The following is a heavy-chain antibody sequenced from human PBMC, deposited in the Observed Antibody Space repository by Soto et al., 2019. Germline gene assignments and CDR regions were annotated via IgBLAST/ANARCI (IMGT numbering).Heavy chain of an antibody. J-gene: IGHJ4*02. CDR2: IYSRGAT. CDR1: GFSVSTNY. V-gene: IGHV3-53*02. Sequence: EVQLVETGGGLVQPGGSLRLSCAASGFSVSTNYLTWVRQAPGKGLEWVSLIYSRGATYYADSVKGRFTIYRDNSENTLYLQMNSLRAEDTAVYYCARGYGTTYGFGYWGPGTLVTVSS. D-gene: IGHD3-10*01. CDR3: ARGYGTTYGFGY.